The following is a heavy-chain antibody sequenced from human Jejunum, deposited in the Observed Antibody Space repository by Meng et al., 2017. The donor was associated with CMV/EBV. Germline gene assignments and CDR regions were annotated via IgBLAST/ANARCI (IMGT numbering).Heavy chain of an antibody. V-gene: IGHV4-39*07. CDR1: GGSFTSSNYS. CDR2: IYYSGTT. J-gene: IGHJ4*02. CDR3: TRGLGSYGSRIDY. Sequence: SGGSFTSSNYSWGWFRQPPGKGLEWIGNIYYSGTTYYNPSLKSRGTISVDTSKNQFSLKLSSVTAADTAVYYCTRGLGSYGSRIDYWGQGTLVTVSS. D-gene: IGHD5-18*01.